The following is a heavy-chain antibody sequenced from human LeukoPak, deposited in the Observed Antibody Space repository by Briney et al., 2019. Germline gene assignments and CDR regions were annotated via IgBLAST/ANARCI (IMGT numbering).Heavy chain of an antibody. V-gene: IGHV4-39*01. Sequence: SETLSLTCTVSGGSISSSSYYWGWIRQPPGKGLEWIGSIYYSGSTYYNPSLKSRVTISVDTSKNQFSLKLSSVTAADTAVYYCARPNKQWLPTIWGQGTLATVSS. CDR2: IYYSGST. D-gene: IGHD6-19*01. CDR1: GGSISSSSYY. J-gene: IGHJ4*02. CDR3: ARPNKQWLPTI.